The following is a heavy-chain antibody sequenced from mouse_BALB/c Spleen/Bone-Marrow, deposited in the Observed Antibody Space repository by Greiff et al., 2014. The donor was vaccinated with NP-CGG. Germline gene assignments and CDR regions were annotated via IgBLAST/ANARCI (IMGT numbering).Heavy chain of an antibody. V-gene: IGHV1S56*01. J-gene: IGHJ2*01. Sequence: QVQLQQSGPELVKPGASVRISCKASGYTFTSYNIHWVKQRPGPGLEWIGWIYPGNVNTKYNENFKGKATLTADKASSTAYMQLSSRTSKDAAVFFGGREGHGSYGFDCRGQGATLTVAS. CDR2: IYPGNVNT. D-gene: IGHD1-1*02. CDR3: GREGHGSYGFDC. CDR1: GYTFTSYN.